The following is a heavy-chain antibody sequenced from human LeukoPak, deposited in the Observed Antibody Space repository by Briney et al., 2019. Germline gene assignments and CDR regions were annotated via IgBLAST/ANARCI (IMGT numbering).Heavy chain of an antibody. J-gene: IGHJ4*02. Sequence: GGSLRLSCAASGFTFNSYWMTWVRQAPGKGLEWVADIKQDGSDKYYAGSLKGRFTISRDNAKNSLYLQMNSLRADDTAVCFCARYNSAWKTDDYWGQGTLVTVSS. D-gene: IGHD6-19*01. CDR3: ARYNSAWKTDDY. CDR1: GFTFNSYW. V-gene: IGHV3-7*03. CDR2: IKQDGSDK.